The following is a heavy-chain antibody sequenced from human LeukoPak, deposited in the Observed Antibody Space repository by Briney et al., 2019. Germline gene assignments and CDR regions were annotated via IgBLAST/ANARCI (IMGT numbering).Heavy chain of an antibody. V-gene: IGHV4-39*07. J-gene: IGHJ4*02. D-gene: IGHD3-16*01. CDR1: GGSISSSSYY. CDR3: ARDRGKAGPFDY. Sequence: SETLSLTCTVSGGSISSSSYYWGWIRQPPGKGLEWIGSIYYSGSTYYNPSLKSRVTISVDTSKNQFSLKLSSVTAADTAVYYCARDRGKAGPFDYWGQGTLVTVSS. CDR2: IYYSGST.